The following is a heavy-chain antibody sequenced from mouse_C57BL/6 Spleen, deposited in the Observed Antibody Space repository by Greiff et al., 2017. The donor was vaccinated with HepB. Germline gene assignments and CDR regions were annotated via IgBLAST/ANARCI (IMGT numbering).Heavy chain of an antibody. J-gene: IGHJ2*01. CDR2: IYPGSGNT. Sequence: QVQLKQSGAELVRPGASVKLSCKASGYTFTDYYINWVKQRPGQGLEWIARIYPGSGNTYYNEKFKGKATLTAEKSSSTAYMQLSSLTSEDSAVYFCARDWDRYFDYWGQGTTLTVSS. D-gene: IGHD4-1*01. CDR3: ARDWDRYFDY. V-gene: IGHV1-76*01. CDR1: GYTFTDYY.